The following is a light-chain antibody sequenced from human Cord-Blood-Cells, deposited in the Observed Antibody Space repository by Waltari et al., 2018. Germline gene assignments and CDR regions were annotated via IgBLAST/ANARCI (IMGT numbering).Light chain of an antibody. CDR2: EVS. J-gene: IGLJ1*01. CDR1: SSDVGGYNY. Sequence: QSALTQPTSASGSPGQSVTISCTGTSSDVGGYNYVSWYQQHQGKAPKLMIYEVSKRPSGVPDRFSGSKSGNTASLTVSGLQAEDEADYYCSSYAGSNNYVFGTGTKVTVL. V-gene: IGLV2-8*01. CDR3: SSYAGSNNYV.